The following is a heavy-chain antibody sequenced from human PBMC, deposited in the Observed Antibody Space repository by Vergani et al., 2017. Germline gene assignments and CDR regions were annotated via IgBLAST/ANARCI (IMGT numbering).Heavy chain of an antibody. D-gene: IGHD2-15*01. V-gene: IGHV1-46*01. J-gene: IGHJ6*02. Sequence: VQLVQSGAEVKKPGESLKISCKGSGYSFTSYWIGWVRQMPGKGLEWMGIINPSGGSTSYAQKFQGRVTMTRDTSTSTVYMELSSLRSEDTAVYYCARDLGAYCSGGSCSHYGMDVWGQGTTVTVSS. CDR3: ARDLGAYCSGGSCSHYGMDV. CDR2: INPSGGST. CDR1: GYSFTSYW.